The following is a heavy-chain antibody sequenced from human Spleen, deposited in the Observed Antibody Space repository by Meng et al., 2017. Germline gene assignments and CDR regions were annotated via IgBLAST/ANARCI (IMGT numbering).Heavy chain of an antibody. V-gene: IGHV4-34*12. Sequence: QVQLQQWGSGLLKHSETLSLTCAGYGGSFSGYYWSWIRQPPGKGLEWIGEIIDSGSTNYNPSLKSRVTISVDTYKNQFSLKLSSVTAADTAVYYCARRRGGSGRDCWGQGTLVTVSS. CDR1: GGSFSGYY. CDR2: IIDSGST. J-gene: IGHJ4*02. D-gene: IGHD3-10*01. CDR3: ARRRGGSGRDC.